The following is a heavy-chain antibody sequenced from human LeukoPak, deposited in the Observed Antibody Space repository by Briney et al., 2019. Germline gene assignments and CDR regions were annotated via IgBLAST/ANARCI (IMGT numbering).Heavy chain of an antibody. CDR3: ARDFKMVTMVTVT. CDR2: IYFSGST. Sequence: SETLSLTCTVSGGSISNSNYYWGWIRQPPGKGLEWIGSIYFSGSTYYNPSLKSRVTISIDTSKNHFSLKLSSVTAADTAVYYCARDFKMVTMVTVTWGQGTLVTVSS. V-gene: IGHV4-39*02. J-gene: IGHJ5*02. CDR1: GGSISNSNYY. D-gene: IGHD5-24*01.